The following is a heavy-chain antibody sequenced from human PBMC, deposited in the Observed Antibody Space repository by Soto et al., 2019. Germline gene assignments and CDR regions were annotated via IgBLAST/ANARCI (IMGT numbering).Heavy chain of an antibody. CDR2: INHSGST. J-gene: IGHJ4*02. CDR1: GGSFSGYY. CDR3: ARGRGRVVEGKDYFDY. V-gene: IGHV4-34*01. D-gene: IGHD2-2*01. Sequence: QVQLQQWGAGLLKPSETLSLTCAVYGGSFSGYYWSWIRQPPGKGLEWIGEINHSGSTNYNPSLKSRVTISVDKSKHQFSLKLSSVTAADTAVYYCARGRGRVVEGKDYFDYWGQGTLVTVSS.